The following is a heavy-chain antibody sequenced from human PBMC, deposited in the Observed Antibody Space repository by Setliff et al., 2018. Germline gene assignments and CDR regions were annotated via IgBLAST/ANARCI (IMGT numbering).Heavy chain of an antibody. CDR3: ARGAKDGLMDV. D-gene: IGHD1-26*01. CDR1: GFPITSGYY. Sequence: SETLSLTCAVSGFPITSGYYWGWVRQPPGMGLEWIASMYHGGNTYYNPSLESRVTISEDTSKNQFSLSLSSVTAADTAAYYCARGAKDGLMDVWGQGTTVTVSS. J-gene: IGHJ6*02. CDR2: MYHGGNT. V-gene: IGHV4-38-2*01.